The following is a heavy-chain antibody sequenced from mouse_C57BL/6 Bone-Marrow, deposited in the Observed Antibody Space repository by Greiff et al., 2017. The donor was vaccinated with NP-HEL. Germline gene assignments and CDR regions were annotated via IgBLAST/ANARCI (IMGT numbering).Heavy chain of an antibody. J-gene: IGHJ1*03. CDR3: ARERNYYGSSHWYFDV. Sequence: LVKPGPSVKISCKASGFTFTDYYMHWVKQSHGKSLEWIGLVYPYNGGTSYNQKFKGKATLTVDTSSSTAYMELNSLTSEDSAVYYCARERNYYGSSHWYFDVWGTGTTVTVSS. CDR1: GFTFTDYY. CDR2: VYPYNGGT. D-gene: IGHD1-1*01. V-gene: IGHV1-36*01.